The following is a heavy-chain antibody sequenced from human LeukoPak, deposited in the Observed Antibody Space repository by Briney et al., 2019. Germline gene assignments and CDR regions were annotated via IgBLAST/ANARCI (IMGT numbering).Heavy chain of an antibody. D-gene: IGHD7-27*01. CDR3: ARDLSSTSNWEFDY. V-gene: IGHV1-2*06. CDR1: GYTFTDYF. J-gene: IGHJ4*02. CDR2: VNPNSAVT. Sequence: GASVKVSCKTSGYTFTDYFIHWVRQAPGQGLEWMGRVNPNSAVTESEQKFQGRVTMTRDTSISTVYMELNRLTSDDTAVYYCARDLSSTSNWEFDYRGQGTLVTVSS.